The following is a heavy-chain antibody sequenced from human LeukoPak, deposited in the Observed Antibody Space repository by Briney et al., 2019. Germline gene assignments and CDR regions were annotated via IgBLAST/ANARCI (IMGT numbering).Heavy chain of an antibody. CDR1: GFTFSSYS. CDR3: ARAYDSSWHNFDY. D-gene: IGHD6-13*01. Sequence: GGSLRLSCAASGFTFSSYSMNWVRQAPGKGLGWVSYISSSSSTIYYADSVKGRFTISRDNAKNSLYLEMDSLRYEDTAVYYCARAYDSSWHNFDYWGQGSLVTVSS. J-gene: IGHJ4*02. CDR2: ISSSSSTI. V-gene: IGHV3-48*02.